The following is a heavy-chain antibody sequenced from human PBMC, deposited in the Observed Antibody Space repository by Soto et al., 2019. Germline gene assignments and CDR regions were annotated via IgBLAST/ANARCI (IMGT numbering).Heavy chain of an antibody. Sequence: WASVKVSCKASGGTFSSYAISWVRQAPGQGLEWMGGIIPIFGTANYAQKFQGRVTITADESTSTAYMELSSLRSEDTAVYYCARAGPRDSSGYYSGVENYYYYGMDVWGQGTTVTVSS. CDR1: GGTFSSYA. CDR2: IIPIFGTA. J-gene: IGHJ6*02. CDR3: ARAGPRDSSGYYSGVENYYYYGMDV. D-gene: IGHD3-22*01. V-gene: IGHV1-69*13.